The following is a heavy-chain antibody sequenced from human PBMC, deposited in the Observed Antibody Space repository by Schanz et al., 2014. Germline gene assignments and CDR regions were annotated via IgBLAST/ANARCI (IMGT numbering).Heavy chain of an antibody. V-gene: IGHV3-74*01. J-gene: IGHJ6*02. Sequence: EVQLVESGGGLVQPGGSLRLSCAASGFTFSSYWMHWVRQAPGKGLVWVARINSDGSTTIYADSVKGRFTISRDNAKNTLFLQMNSLRAEDTAVYYCARPLGPNCYYTGLDVWGQGTTVTVSS. CDR2: INSDGSTT. CDR3: ARPLGPNCYYTGLDV. CDR1: GFTFSSYW.